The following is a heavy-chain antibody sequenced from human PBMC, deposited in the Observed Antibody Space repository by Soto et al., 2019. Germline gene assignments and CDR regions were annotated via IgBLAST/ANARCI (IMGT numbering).Heavy chain of an antibody. J-gene: IGHJ6*02. CDR3: ARDSDCHSTSCFFPPHV. D-gene: IGHD2-2*01. CDR2: ISGGGSDI. CDR1: GFTFSDEN. Sequence: PGGSLRLSCSASGFTFSDENMSWVRQVPGKGLEWVSGISGGGSDIFYADSVQGRFSISRDNPKNSLFLEMNSLRVEDTAVYYCARDSDCHSTSCFFPPHVWGQGTTVTVSS. V-gene: IGHV3-21*06.